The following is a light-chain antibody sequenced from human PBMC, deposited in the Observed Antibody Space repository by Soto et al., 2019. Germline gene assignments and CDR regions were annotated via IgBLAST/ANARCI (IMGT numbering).Light chain of an antibody. CDR2: GAS. V-gene: IGKV1-39*01. Sequence: DIQMTQSPSSLSASVGDRVSITCRASQSIRSHLNWFQHKPGKAPKVLIYGASSLQGGVPSRFSGSGSGTDFTLTINSLQREDFATYYCQQTYNTPLTFGGGTKVDIK. CDR1: QSIRSH. CDR3: QQTYNTPLT. J-gene: IGKJ4*01.